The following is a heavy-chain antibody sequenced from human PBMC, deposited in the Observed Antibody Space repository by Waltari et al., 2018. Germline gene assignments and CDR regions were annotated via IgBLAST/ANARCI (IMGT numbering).Heavy chain of an antibody. J-gene: IGHJ3*02. V-gene: IGHV3-74*01. Sequence: EVQLVASGGGSVQPGGSLRLSCAASGFTFMHWVRQAPGKGLVWVSRIDGNGGGTGYADSVKGRFTISRDNAKNTLYLQMNSLRAEDTAVYYCVRGINHAFDIWGQGTMVTVSS. CDR2: IDGNGGGT. CDR3: VRGINHAFDI. CDR1: GFTF.